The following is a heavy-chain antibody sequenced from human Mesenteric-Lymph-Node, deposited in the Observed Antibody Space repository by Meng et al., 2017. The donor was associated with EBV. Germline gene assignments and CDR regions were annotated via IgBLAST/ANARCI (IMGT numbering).Heavy chain of an antibody. Sequence: HVKLVESGGGFVKSVGSLRLSCNTSGFSISDYYMTWIRQAPGKGLEWVSYIDYSGNFIYYADSVKGRFTVSRDSAKNSLFLQMNNLRAEDTAVYFCAKLPTVSNFDYWGQGTLVTVSS. CDR2: IDYSGNFI. CDR3: AKLPTVSNFDY. CDR1: GFSISDYY. D-gene: IGHD4-17*01. J-gene: IGHJ4*02. V-gene: IGHV3-11*01.